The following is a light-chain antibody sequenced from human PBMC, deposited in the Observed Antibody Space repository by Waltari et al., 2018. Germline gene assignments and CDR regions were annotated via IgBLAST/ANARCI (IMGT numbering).Light chain of an antibody. J-gene: IGLJ3*02. CDR3: CSYAGSSTLV. CDR2: AVS. V-gene: IGLV2-23*02. CDR1: SIDVGGSHY. Sequence: QSALTQPPSVSGSPGQSIPISCPGPSIDVGGSHYVSWYQQHPGKAPKLMIYAVSKRPSGVSNRFSGSKSGNTASLTISGLQAEDEADYYCCSYAGSSTLVFGGGTKLTVL.